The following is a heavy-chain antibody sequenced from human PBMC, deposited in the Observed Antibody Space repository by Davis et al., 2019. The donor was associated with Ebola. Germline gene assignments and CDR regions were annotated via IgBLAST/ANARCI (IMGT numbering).Heavy chain of an antibody. CDR2: ISAYNGNT. V-gene: IGHV1-18*01. J-gene: IGHJ6*02. Sequence: AASVKVSCQASGYTFTSYGISWVRQAPGQGLEWMGWISAYNGNTNYAQKFQGRVTMTRNTSISTAYMELSSPRSEDTAVYYCARVVRTDFGVVYYYYGMDVWGQGTTVTVSS. CDR3: ARVVRTDFGVVYYYYGMDV. CDR1: GYTFTSYG. D-gene: IGHD3-3*01.